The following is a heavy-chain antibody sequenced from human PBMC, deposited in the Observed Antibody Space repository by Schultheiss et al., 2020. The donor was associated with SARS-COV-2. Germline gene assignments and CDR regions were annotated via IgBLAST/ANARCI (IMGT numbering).Heavy chain of an antibody. V-gene: IGHV4-39*01. CDR2: IKYSGST. CDR3: ARGRGSNSVYYYYGMDV. J-gene: IGHJ6*02. D-gene: IGHD4-23*01. Sequence: SETLSLTCTVSGGSISSRSYYWGWIRQPPGEGLEWIGSIKYSGSTYYNPSLKSRVTISVDTSKNQFSLKLSSVTASDTAVYYCARGRGSNSVYYYYGMDVWGQGTTVTVSS. CDR1: GGSISSRSYY.